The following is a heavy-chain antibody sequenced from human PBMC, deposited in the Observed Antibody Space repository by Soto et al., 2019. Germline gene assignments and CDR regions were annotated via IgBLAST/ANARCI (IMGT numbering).Heavy chain of an antibody. J-gene: IGHJ4*02. CDR2: INPSGGST. CDR3: ARAWKYCSSTSCPRTLAIAY. D-gene: IGHD2-2*01. CDR1: GYTFTSYY. V-gene: IGHV1-46*03. Sequence: QVQLVQSGAEVKKPGASVKVSCKASGYTFTSYYMHWVRQAPGQGLEWMGIINPSGGSTSYAQKFQGRDTMTRDTSTSTVYMELSSLRSEDTAVYYCARAWKYCSSTSCPRTLAIAYWGQGTLVTVSS.